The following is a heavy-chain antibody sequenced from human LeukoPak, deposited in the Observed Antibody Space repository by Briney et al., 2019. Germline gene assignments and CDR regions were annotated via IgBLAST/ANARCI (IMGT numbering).Heavy chain of an antibody. V-gene: IGHV3-15*01. Sequence: PGGSLRLSCAASRFTFSNALMSWVRQAPGKGLEWVGRIKSKVDGETTDYAAPVKGRFTISRDDSNNMVYLQMNSLKIEDTAVYYCAIDEPNYAPYDFDYWGQGTLVTVSS. D-gene: IGHD4/OR15-4a*01. CDR1: RFTFSNAL. J-gene: IGHJ4*02. CDR2: IKSKVDGETT. CDR3: AIDEPNYAPYDFDY.